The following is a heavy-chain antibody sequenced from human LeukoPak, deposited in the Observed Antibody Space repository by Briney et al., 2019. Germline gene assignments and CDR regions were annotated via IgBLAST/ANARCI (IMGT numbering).Heavy chain of an antibody. J-gene: IGHJ4*02. CDR1: GFTFSSYG. D-gene: IGHD3-3*01. V-gene: IGHV3-23*01. CDR3: AKVGPTYDFWSGPLG. CDR2: ISISYSRT. Sequence: PGGSLRLSCAASGFTFSSYGMNWVRRAPGKGLEWVSGISISYSRTYYADSVKGRFTISRDNSKNTLYLQMNSLRAEDTAVYYCAKVGPTYDFWSGPLGWGQGTLVTVSS.